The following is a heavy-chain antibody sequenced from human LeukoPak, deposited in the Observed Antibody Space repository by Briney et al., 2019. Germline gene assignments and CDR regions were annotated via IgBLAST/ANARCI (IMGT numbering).Heavy chain of an antibody. D-gene: IGHD6-13*01. CDR1: GLTFSPYT. CDR3: VKDHGSSWSNWFDP. V-gene: IGHV3-30*14. J-gene: IGHJ5*02. Sequence: GRSLRLSCAASGLTFSPYTMHWVRQAPGKGLEWVAFIFSDGSRKYYADSVKGRFTISRDNSKNTLYLQMSSLRAEDTAVYYCVKDHGSSWSNWFDPWGQGTLVTVSS. CDR2: IFSDGSRK.